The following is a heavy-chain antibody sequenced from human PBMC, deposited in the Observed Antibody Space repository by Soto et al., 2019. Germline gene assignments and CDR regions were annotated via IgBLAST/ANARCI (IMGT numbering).Heavy chain of an antibody. D-gene: IGHD5-12*01. CDR2: ISYDGSNK. Sequence: GGSLRLSCAASGFTFSSYGMHWVRQAPGKVLEWVAVISYDGSNKYYADSVKGRFTISRDNSKNTLYLQMNSLRAEDTAVYYCAKDMAGGSGYDYYYYYGMDVWGQGTTVTVSS. CDR3: AKDMAGGSGYDYYYYYGMDV. J-gene: IGHJ6*02. V-gene: IGHV3-30*18. CDR1: GFTFSSYG.